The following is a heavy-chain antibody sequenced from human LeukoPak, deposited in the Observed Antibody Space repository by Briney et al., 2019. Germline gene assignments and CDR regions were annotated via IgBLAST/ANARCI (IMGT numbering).Heavy chain of an antibody. CDR3: YGANAEH. D-gene: IGHD4-23*01. CDR2: INTDGRST. CDR1: GFTFSSYW. Sequence: QPGGSLRLSCAASGFTFSSYWMHWVRQAPGKGLVWVSGINTDGRSTSYADSVKGRLTISRDNAKNTLYLQMNSLRAEDTAVYYCYGANAEHWGQGTLVTVSS. V-gene: IGHV3-74*01. J-gene: IGHJ1*01.